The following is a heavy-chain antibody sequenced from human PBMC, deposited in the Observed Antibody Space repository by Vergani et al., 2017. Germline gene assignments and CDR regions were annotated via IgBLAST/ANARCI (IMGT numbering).Heavy chain of an antibody. CDR3: ARGLGNSGSYYRY. V-gene: IGHV4-39*07. D-gene: IGHD1-26*01. CDR2: IYYTGTT. CDR1: GVSIGSNSYY. J-gene: IGHJ4*02. Sequence: QLQLQESGPGLVKPSETLSLTCTVSGVSIGSNSYYWGWIRQPPGKGLEWIGTIYYTGTTYYNEAHKSRLTISVDTSKNQFSLKLSSVTAADTAVYYCARGLGNSGSYYRYWGQGTLVTVSS.